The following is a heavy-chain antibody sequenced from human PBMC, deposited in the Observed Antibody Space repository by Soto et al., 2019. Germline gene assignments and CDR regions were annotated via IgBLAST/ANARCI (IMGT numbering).Heavy chain of an antibody. CDR2: ISGGGDAT. CDR1: GFTFSGDA. J-gene: IGHJ2*01. CDR3: ARKVSGSTGRPDLWYFDL. V-gene: IGHV3-23*01. D-gene: IGHD3-10*01. Sequence: EVQLLDSGGGLVQPGGSLRLSCAASGFTFSGDALTWVRQAPGKGLEWVSAISGGGDATFYADSVKGRFTISRDNSKNPLYLQMNTLRADDTAVYYCARKVSGSTGRPDLWYFDLWGRGTLVPVSS.